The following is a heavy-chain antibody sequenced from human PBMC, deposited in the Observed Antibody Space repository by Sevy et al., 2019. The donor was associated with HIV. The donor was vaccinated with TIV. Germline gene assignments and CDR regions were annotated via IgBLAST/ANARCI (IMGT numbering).Heavy chain of an antibody. CDR2: ISSSSSYI. Sequence: GGSLRLSCAASGFTFSSYSMNWVRQAPGKGLEWVSSISSSSSYIYYADSVKGRFTISRDNAKNSLYLQMNSLRAEDTAVYYWARGDNLSYFVFWSGYYTDWFDPWGQGTLVTVSS. J-gene: IGHJ5*02. CDR3: ARGDNLSYFVFWSGYYTDWFDP. CDR1: GFTFSSYS. D-gene: IGHD3-3*01. V-gene: IGHV3-21*01.